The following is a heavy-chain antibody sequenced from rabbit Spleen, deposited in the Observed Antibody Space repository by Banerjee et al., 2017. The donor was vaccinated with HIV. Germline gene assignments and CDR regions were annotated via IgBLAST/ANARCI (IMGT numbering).Heavy chain of an antibody. J-gene: IGHJ4*01. V-gene: IGHV1S45*01. CDR3: ARQDDIYSVLLYFTL. CDR2: NYGDSSGHI. Sequence: QEQLVESGGGLVQPEGSLTLTCTASGFSFSSSYYMCWVRQAPGKGLEWIACNYGDSSGHIYYASWVNGRFTISKTSSTTVTLQMTSLTAADTATYFCARQDDIYSVLLYFTLWGPGTLVTVS. CDR1: GFSFSSSYY. D-gene: IGHD7-1*01.